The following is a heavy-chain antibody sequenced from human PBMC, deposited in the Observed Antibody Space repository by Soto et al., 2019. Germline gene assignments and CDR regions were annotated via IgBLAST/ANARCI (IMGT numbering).Heavy chain of an antibody. Sequence: SVSNAWMNWVRPAPGKGLEWVGRIKSKTDGGTTDYAAPVKGRFTISRDDSKNTLYLQMNSLKTEDTAVYYCTTDVHDYGDYGAFDIWGQGTMVTVSS. CDR2: IKSKTDGGTT. CDR1: SVSNAW. CDR3: TTDVHDYGDYGAFDI. D-gene: IGHD4-17*01. J-gene: IGHJ3*02. V-gene: IGHV3-15*07.